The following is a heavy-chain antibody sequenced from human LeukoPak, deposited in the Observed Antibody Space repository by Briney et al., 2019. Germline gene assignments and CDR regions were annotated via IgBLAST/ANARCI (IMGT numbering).Heavy chain of an antibody. CDR3: ARQNFYSSGRHIDY. J-gene: IGHJ4*02. CDR1: GVSISSSSYH. Sequence: SEPLSLTCTVSGVSISSSSYHWVGLAPPPGKRLVCIGSIYYSGSTYYNPSLKSRDTISVDTSKNQISLKLSSVTAADTAVYYCARQNFYSSGRHIDYWGQGTLVTVSS. V-gene: IGHV4-39*01. CDR2: IYYSGST. D-gene: IGHD6-19*01.